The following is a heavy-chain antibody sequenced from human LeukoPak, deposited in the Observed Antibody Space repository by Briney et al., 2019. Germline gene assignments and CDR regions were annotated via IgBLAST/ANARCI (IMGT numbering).Heavy chain of an antibody. CDR3: ARHPEEYCSSTSCDNWFDP. CDR2: IYYSGST. CDR1: GGSISSSSYY. V-gene: IGHV4-39*01. D-gene: IGHD2-2*01. Sequence: PSETLSLTRTVSGGSISSSSYYWGWIRQPPGKGLEWIGSIYYSGSTYYNPSLKSRVTISVDTSKNQFSLKLSSVTAADTAVYYCARHPEEYCSSTSCDNWFDPWGQGTLVTVSS. J-gene: IGHJ5*02.